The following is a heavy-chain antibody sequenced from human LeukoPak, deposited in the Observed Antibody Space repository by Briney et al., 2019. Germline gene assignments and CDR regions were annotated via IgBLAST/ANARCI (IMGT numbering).Heavy chain of an antibody. D-gene: IGHD2-15*01. V-gene: IGHV3-9*01. Sequence: PGRSLRLSCAASGFTLEDYAMHRVRQAPGKGLEWVSGISWNSANIGYADSVKGRFTISRDNAKNSLYLQMNSLRPEDTALYYCAKLGVGYCSGNKCYTGYFDYWGQGTLVTVSS. CDR3: AKLGVGYCSGNKCYTGYFDY. CDR2: ISWNSANI. J-gene: IGHJ4*02. CDR1: GFTLEDYA.